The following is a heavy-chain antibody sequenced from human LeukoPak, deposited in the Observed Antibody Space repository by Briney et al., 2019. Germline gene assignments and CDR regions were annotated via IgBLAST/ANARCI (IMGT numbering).Heavy chain of an antibody. CDR2: ISGSGGST. J-gene: IGHJ4*02. CDR1: GFTFSSYA. CDR3: AKAPAMDPYYFDY. Sequence: GGSLRLSCAASGFTFSSYAMSWVRQAPGKGLEWVSAISGSGGSTYYADSVKGRFTISRGNSKNTLYLQMNSLRAEDTAVYYCAKAPAMDPYYFDYWGQGTLVTVSS. D-gene: IGHD5-18*01. V-gene: IGHV3-23*01.